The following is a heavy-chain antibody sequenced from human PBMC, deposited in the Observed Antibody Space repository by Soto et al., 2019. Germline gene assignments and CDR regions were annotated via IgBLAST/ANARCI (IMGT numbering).Heavy chain of an antibody. CDR2: IHSSGST. CDR3: ASNGYDYPKWLDP. Sequence: SETLSLTCTLSGGSINSYYGSWIRQPPGKGLEWIGYIHSSGSTNYNPSLKSRGTISIDTSKNRFSLQLSSVTAADTAVYYCASNGYDYPKWLDPWGQGALVTISS. CDR1: GGSINSYY. D-gene: IGHD3-22*01. V-gene: IGHV4-59*01. J-gene: IGHJ5*02.